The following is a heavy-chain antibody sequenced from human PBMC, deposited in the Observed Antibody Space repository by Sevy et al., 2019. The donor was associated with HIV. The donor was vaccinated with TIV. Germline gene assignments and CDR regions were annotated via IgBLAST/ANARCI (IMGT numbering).Heavy chain of an antibody. D-gene: IGHD3-3*01. J-gene: IGHJ5*02. CDR1: GFDFRSYE. V-gene: IGHV3-48*03. CDR2: IDTTGTAI. CDR3: ARDPTYYDFWAGYYTGWFDP. Sequence: GGSLRLSCAASGFDFRSYEMSWVRQAPGKGLQWVSYIDTTGTAIYTDSVKGRFTISRDNAKNSLYLEMNSLRVDDTAVYYCARDPTYYDFWAGYYTGWFDPWGQGTLVTVSS.